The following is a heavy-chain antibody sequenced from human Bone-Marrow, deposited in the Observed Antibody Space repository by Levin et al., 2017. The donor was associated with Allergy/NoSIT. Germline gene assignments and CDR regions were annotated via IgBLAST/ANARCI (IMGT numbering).Heavy chain of an antibody. CDR2: ISWNSGSI. J-gene: IGHJ4*02. D-gene: IGHD2-2*01. CDR3: AKSHSSTHLGPFDY. CDR1: GFTFDDYA. V-gene: IGHV3-9*01. Sequence: PGGSLRLSCAASGFTFDDYAMHWVRQAPGKGLEWVSGISWNSGSIDYADSVKGRFTISRDNGKNSLYLQMSSLRAEDTALYYCAKSHSSTHLGPFDYWGQGTLVTVSS.